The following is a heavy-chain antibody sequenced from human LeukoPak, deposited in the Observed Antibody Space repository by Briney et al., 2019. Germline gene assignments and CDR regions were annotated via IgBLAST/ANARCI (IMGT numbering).Heavy chain of an antibody. CDR1: GGSISSSSYY. D-gene: IGHD1-1*01. Sequence: SETLSLTCTVSGGSISSSSYYWGWIRQPPGKGLEWVGSIYYSGSTYYNPSLKSRVTISVDTSKNQFSLKLSSVTAADTAVYYCARLGLGERGPQVDYWGQGTLVTVSS. CDR3: ARLGLGERGPQVDY. CDR2: IYYSGST. J-gene: IGHJ4*02. V-gene: IGHV4-39*01.